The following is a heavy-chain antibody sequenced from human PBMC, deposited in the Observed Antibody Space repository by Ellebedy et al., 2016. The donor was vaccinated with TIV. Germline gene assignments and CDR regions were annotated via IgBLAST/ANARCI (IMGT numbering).Heavy chain of an antibody. CDR1: GGSFSTYS. D-gene: IGHD3-16*01. CDR2: IDDSGHT. Sequence: SETLSLXCGASGGSFSTYSWIWIRQPPGKGLEWIRAIDDSGHTNYSPSLRGRATMSIDTSKNQFSLKLSSVTAADTAVYYCARGRLYNYIWGTSAPYYWGQGTLVTVSS. CDR3: ARGRLYNYIWGTSAPYY. V-gene: IGHV4-34*01. J-gene: IGHJ4*02.